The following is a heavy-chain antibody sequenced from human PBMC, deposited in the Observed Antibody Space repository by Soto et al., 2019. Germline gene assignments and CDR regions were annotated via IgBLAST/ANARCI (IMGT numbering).Heavy chain of an antibody. V-gene: IGHV3-23*01. CDR3: AKEEVNWSGGRYFDY. CDR1: GCTWSSSA. CDR2: ISGSGGST. D-gene: IGHD3-3*01. J-gene: IGHJ4*02. Sequence: GRSLSLSVAACGCTWSSSAMSWVLQAPGKGLEWVSAISGSGGSTYYADSVKGRFTISRDNSKNTLYLQMNSLRAEDTAVYYCAKEEVNWSGGRYFDYWGQGTLVTVSS.